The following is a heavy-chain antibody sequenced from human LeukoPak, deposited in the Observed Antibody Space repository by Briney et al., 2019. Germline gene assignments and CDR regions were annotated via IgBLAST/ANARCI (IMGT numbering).Heavy chain of an antibody. J-gene: IGHJ4*02. CDR3: ERWGADCSGGSCYSKRPAKRTFDY. CDR2: IYYSGST. V-gene: IGHV4-59*01. Sequence: SETLSLTCTVSGGSISSYYWNWIRQPPGKGLEWIGYIYYSGSTNYNPSLKSRVTISVGTSKNQFSPKRSSVTAADTAVYYCERWGADCSGGSCYSKRPAKRTFDYWGQGTLVTVSS. CDR1: GGSISSYY. D-gene: IGHD2-15*01.